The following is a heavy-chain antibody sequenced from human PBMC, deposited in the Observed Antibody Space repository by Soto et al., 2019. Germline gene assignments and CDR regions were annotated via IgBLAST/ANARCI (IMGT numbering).Heavy chain of an antibody. V-gene: IGHV1-18*01. Sequence: QVQLVQSGAEVKKPGASVKVSCKASGYTFTSYGIIWVRQAPGQGLEWMGWINPYNGNTKYAQKVQGRVTMTTDTPTSTAYMELTSLRSDDTAVYYCAKGAGCEPEYYSDSWGQGTLVIVSA. D-gene: IGHD2-8*01. CDR1: GYTFTSYG. CDR3: AKGAGCEPEYYSDS. J-gene: IGHJ4*02. CDR2: INPYNGNT.